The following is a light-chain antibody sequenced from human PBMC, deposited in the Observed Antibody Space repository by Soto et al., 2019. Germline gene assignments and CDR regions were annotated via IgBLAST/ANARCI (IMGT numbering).Light chain of an antibody. CDR2: KAS. Sequence: DIQMTQSPSTLSVSVGDRVTITCRASQSISSWLAWYQQKPGKAPKLLIYKASSLESGVPSRFSGSGSGTEFTLTISSLQPDDFATYYCQQYNSYSTFGQGNKLEIK. CDR1: QSISSW. J-gene: IGKJ2*01. V-gene: IGKV1-5*03. CDR3: QQYNSYST.